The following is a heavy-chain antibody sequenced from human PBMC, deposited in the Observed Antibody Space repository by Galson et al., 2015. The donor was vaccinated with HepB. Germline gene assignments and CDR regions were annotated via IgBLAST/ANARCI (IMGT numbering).Heavy chain of an antibody. CDR1: GYTFTGYY. CDR2: INPNSGGT. V-gene: IGHV1-2*02. J-gene: IGHJ4*02. Sequence: SVKVSCKASGYTFTGYYIHWVRQAPGQGLEWMGWINPNSGGTNYAQKFQGRVTMTRDTSISTAYMELSRLRSDDTAVYYCARGLGLAAAPKVGGLGYWGQGTLVTVSS. CDR3: ARGLGLAAAPKVGGLGY. D-gene: IGHD2-15*01.